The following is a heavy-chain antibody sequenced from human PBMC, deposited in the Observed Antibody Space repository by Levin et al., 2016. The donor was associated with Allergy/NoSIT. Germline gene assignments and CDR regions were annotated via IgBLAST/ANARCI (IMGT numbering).Heavy chain of an antibody. D-gene: IGHD6-13*01. CDR3: ARVGRSEAAAGKGSYNWFDP. V-gene: IGHV1-24*01. CDR1: GYTLTELS. Sequence: ASVKVSCKVSGYTLTELSMHWVRQAPGKGLEWMGGFDPEDGETIYAQKFQGRVTMTEDTSTDTAYMELSSLRSEDTAVYYCARVGRSEAAAGKGSYNWFDPWGQGTLVTVSS. CDR2: FDPEDGET. J-gene: IGHJ5*02.